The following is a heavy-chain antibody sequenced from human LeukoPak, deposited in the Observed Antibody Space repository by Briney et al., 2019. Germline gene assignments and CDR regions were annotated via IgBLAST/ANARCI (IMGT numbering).Heavy chain of an antibody. CDR3: ARYSGSYGLDY. CDR1: GFTFSSYA. Sequence: GRSLRLSCAASGFTFSSYAMHWVRQAPGKGLEWVAVISYDGSNKYYADSVKGRFTISRDNSKNTLYLQMNSLRAEDTAVYYCARYSGSYGLDYWGQGTLVTVSS. V-gene: IGHV3-30*01. D-gene: IGHD1-26*01. J-gene: IGHJ4*02. CDR2: ISYDGSNK.